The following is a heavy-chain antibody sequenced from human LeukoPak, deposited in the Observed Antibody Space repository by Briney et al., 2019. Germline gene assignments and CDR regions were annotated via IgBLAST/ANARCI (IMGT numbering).Heavy chain of an antibody. Sequence: PGGSLRLSCAASGFTFSSYSMNWVRQAPGKGLEWVSYISSSSSTIYYADSVKGRFTISRDNAKNSLYLQMNSLRAEDTAVYYCARDLLFSGYSYLHGGDAFDIWGQGTMVTVSS. CDR2: ISSSSSTI. CDR3: ARDLLFSGYSYLHGGDAFDI. V-gene: IGHV3-48*01. D-gene: IGHD5-18*01. CDR1: GFTFSSYS. J-gene: IGHJ3*02.